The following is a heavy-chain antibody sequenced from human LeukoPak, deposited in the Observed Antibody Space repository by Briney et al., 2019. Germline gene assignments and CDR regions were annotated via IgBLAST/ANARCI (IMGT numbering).Heavy chain of an antibody. V-gene: IGHV3-21*01. CDR3: ARVEDSSGYYGPYFDY. J-gene: IGHJ4*02. CDR2: ISSSSSYI. Sequence: GGSLRLSCAASGFTFSSYSMNWVRQAPGKGLEWVSSISSSSSYIYYADSVKGRFTISRDNAKNSLYLQMNSLRAEDTAVYYCARVEDSSGYYGPYFDYWGQGTLVTVSP. CDR1: GFTFSSYS. D-gene: IGHD3-22*01.